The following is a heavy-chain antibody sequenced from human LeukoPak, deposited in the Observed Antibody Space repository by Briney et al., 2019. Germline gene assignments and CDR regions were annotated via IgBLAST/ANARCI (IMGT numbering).Heavy chain of an antibody. CDR1: GFTFSSYG. CDR3: ARAASGWLPYFDY. D-gene: IGHD6-19*01. Sequence: PGGSLRLSCAASGFTFSSYGMHWVRQAPGKGLEWVAVIWYDGSNKYYADSVKGRFTISRDNSKNTLYLQMNSLRAEDTAVYYCARAASGWLPYFDYWGQGTLVTVAS. J-gene: IGHJ4*02. CDR2: IWYDGSNK. V-gene: IGHV3-33*01.